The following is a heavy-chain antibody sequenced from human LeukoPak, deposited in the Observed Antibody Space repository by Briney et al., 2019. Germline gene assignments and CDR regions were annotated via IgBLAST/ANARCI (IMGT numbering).Heavy chain of an antibody. CDR2: INPSGGST. D-gene: IGHD2-2*01. Sequence: GAPVKVSCKASGYTFTSYYMHWVRQAPGQGLEWMGTINPSGGSTSYAQKFQGRVTMTRDTSTSTVYMELSSLRSEDTAVYYCARCLEEYSSTSPFDPWGQGTLVTVSS. CDR1: GYTFTSYY. CDR3: ARCLEEYSSTSPFDP. J-gene: IGHJ5*02. V-gene: IGHV1-46*01.